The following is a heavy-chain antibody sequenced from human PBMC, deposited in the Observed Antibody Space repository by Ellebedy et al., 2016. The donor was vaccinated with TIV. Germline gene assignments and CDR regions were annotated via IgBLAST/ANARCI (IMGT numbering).Heavy chain of an antibody. V-gene: IGHV1-69*04. J-gene: IGHJ6*02. CDR2: IIPILDIA. CDR3: ARSHFGGSYGMDV. Sequence: AASVKVSCKASGGPFSSYAISWVRQAPGQGLEWMGRIIPILDIANSAQKFQGRVTITADKSTSTAYMELSSLRSEDTAVYFCARSHFGGSYGMDVWGQGTTVTVSS. D-gene: IGHD3-16*01. CDR1: GGPFSSYA.